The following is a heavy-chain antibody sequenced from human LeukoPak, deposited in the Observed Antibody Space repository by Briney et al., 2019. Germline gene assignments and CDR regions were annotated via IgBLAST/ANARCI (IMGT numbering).Heavy chain of an antibody. Sequence: ASVKVSCKASGYTFTGYYIHWVRQAPGQGPEWMGWINPNRGATNYAQKFQGRVTMTRDTSISTAYMELSRLRSDDTAVYYCARAHSSGWYLFGYWGQNPGHRLL. CDR2: INPNRGAT. D-gene: IGHD6-19*01. J-gene: IGHJ4*01. CDR3: ARAHSSGWYLFGY. CDR1: GYTFTGYY. V-gene: IGHV1-2*02.